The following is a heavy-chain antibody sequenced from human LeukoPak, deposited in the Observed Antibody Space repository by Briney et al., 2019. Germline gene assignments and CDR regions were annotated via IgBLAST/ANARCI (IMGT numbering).Heavy chain of an antibody. Sequence: SETLSLTCAVYGGSFSGYYWSWIRQPPGKGLEWIGEINHSGSTNYNPSLKSRVTISVDTSKNQFSLKLSSVTAADTAVYYCARDSYDSSGYYYGMDVWGQGTTVTVSS. CDR2: INHSGST. J-gene: IGHJ6*02. D-gene: IGHD3-22*01. CDR3: ARDSYDSSGYYYGMDV. CDR1: GGSFSGYY. V-gene: IGHV4-34*01.